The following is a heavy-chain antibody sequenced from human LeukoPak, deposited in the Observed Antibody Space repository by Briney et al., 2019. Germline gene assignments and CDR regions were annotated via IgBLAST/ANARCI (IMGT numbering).Heavy chain of an antibody. Sequence: PSETLSLTCTVSGGSISGYYWSWIRQPPGKGLEWIGEINHSGSTNYNPSLKSRVTISVDTSKNQFSLKLSSVTAADTAVYYCARLRRGFDYWGQGTLVTVSS. CDR1: GGSISGYY. V-gene: IGHV4-34*01. CDR3: ARLRRGFDY. J-gene: IGHJ4*02. D-gene: IGHD4-17*01. CDR2: INHSGST.